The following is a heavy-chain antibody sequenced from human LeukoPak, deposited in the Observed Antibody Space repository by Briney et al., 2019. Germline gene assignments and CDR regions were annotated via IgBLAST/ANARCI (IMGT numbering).Heavy chain of an antibody. CDR1: GGTFSSYA. Sequence: ASVKVSCKASGGTFSSYAISWVRQAPGQGLEWMGGIIPIFGTANYAQKFQGRVTITTDESTSTAYMELSSLRSEDTAVYYCARVSPSLYNWNDQYYFDYWGQGTLVTASS. V-gene: IGHV1-69*05. D-gene: IGHD1-1*01. CDR3: ARVSPSLYNWNDQYYFDY. CDR2: IIPIFGTA. J-gene: IGHJ4*02.